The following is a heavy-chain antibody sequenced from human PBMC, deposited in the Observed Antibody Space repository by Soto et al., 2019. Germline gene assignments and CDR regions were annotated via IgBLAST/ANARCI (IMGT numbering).Heavy chain of an antibody. D-gene: IGHD2-21*01. CDR3: TRPHRDVYYYYYMDV. Sequence: EVQLVESGGGLVQPGGSLKLSCAASGFTFSGSAMHWVRQASGKGLEWVGRIRSKANSYATAYAASVKGRFTISRDDSKSTAYLQMNSLKTEDTAVYYCTRPHRDVYYYYYMDVWGKGTTVTVSS. J-gene: IGHJ6*03. V-gene: IGHV3-73*01. CDR1: GFTFSGSA. CDR2: IRSKANSYAT.